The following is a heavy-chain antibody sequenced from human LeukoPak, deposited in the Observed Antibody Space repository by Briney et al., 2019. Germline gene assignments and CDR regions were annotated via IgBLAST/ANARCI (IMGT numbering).Heavy chain of an antibody. D-gene: IGHD3-9*01. V-gene: IGHV4-61*01. CDR3: ARVYDILTGWDAFDI. J-gene: IGHJ3*02. CDR2: IYYSGST. CDR1: GGSVSSGSYY. Sequence: PSETLSLTCTVSGGSVSSGSYYWSWIRQPPGKGLEWIGYIYYSGSTNYNPSLKSRVTISVDTPKNQFSLKLSSVTAADTAVYYCARVYDILTGWDAFDIWGQGTMVTVSS.